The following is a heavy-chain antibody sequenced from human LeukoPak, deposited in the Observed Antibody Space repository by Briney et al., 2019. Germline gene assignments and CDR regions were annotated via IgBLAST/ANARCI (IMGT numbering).Heavy chain of an antibody. Sequence: TGGSLRLSCAASGFTFSDYYMSWIRQAPGKGLEWVSYISGSGDNIYYADSVKGRFTISRDNAKNSLYLQMNSLGAEDTAVYYCARGWVRGSTTCCCVGDWGQGTLVTVSS. D-gene: IGHD2-2*01. V-gene: IGHV3-11*04. J-gene: IGHJ4*02. CDR1: GFTFSDYY. CDR3: ARGWVRGSTTCCCVGD. CDR2: ISGSGDNI.